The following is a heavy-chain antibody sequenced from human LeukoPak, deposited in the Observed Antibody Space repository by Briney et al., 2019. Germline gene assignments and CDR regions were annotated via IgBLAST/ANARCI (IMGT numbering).Heavy chain of an antibody. CDR2: IRYDGTNK. V-gene: IGHV3-30*02. J-gene: IGHJ4*02. D-gene: IGHD2-15*01. Sequence: GGSLRLSCAASGFTFSGYGMHWVRQAPGKGLEWVAFIRYDGTNKYYADSVKGRFTLSRDNSENTLYLQMNSLRPEDTAVYYCAKDLRALLGYWGQGTLVTVSS. CDR3: AKDLRALLGY. CDR1: GFTFSGYG.